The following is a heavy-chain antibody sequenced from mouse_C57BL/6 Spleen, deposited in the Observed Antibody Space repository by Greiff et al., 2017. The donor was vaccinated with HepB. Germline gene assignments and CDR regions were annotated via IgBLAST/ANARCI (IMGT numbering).Heavy chain of an antibody. D-gene: IGHD1-1*01. V-gene: IGHV1-81*01. CDR3: ARRDYGSSYGYFDV. Sequence: QVQLKQSGAELARPGASVKLSCKASGYTLTSYGISWVKQRTGQGLEWIGEIYPRSGNTYYNEKCKGKATLTADKSSSTAYMELRSLTSEDSAVYVCARRDYGSSYGYFDVWGTGTTVTVSS. CDR2: IYPRSGNT. CDR1: GYTLTSYG. J-gene: IGHJ1*03.